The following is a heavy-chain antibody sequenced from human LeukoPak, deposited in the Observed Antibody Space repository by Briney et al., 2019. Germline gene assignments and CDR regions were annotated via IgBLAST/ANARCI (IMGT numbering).Heavy chain of an antibody. V-gene: IGHV3-66*01. CDR3: VKTVSGLVDY. D-gene: IGHD4-17*01. CDR2: IYTSGST. J-gene: IGHJ4*02. CDR1: GFTVNSNY. Sequence: GGSLRLSCAASGFTVNSNYMSWVRQAPGKGLEWVSIIYTSGSTYYADSVKGRFTISRDNSKNTLYLQMNSLRAEDTAVYYCVKTVSGLVDYWGQGTLVTVSS.